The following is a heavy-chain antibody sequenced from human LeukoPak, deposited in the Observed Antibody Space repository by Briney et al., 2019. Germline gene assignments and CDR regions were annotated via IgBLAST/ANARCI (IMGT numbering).Heavy chain of an antibody. CDR1: GFTFSSYG. CDR2: ISYDGNNK. V-gene: IGHV3-30*18. Sequence: PGRSLRLSCAASGFTFSSYGMHWVRQAPGKGLEWVAVISYDGNNKYYGDSVEGRFTISRDNSKNTLYLQMNSLGAEDTAVYYCAKRDYFGSVDSYYAMDVWGQGTTVTVSS. D-gene: IGHD3-10*01. CDR3: AKRDYFGSVDSYYAMDV. J-gene: IGHJ6*02.